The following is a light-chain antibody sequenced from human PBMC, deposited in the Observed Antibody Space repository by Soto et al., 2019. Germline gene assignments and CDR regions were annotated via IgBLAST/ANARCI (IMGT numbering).Light chain of an antibody. CDR3: QKYSSAPRT. J-gene: IGKJ1*01. CDR1: QGIANY. V-gene: IGKV1-27*01. CDR2: AAS. Sequence: DIQMTQSPSSLSASVGDRVTITCRASQGIANYLAWYQHKPGKVPKLLIYAASTLQSGVPSRFSGSGSGTDFSLTISSLQPEDVATYYGQKYSSAPRTFGQGTKVEIK.